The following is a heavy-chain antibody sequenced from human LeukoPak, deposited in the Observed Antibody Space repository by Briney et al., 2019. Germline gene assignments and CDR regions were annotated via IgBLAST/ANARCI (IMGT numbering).Heavy chain of an antibody. D-gene: IGHD6-6*01. CDR2: ISDSGGST. CDR1: GFTFNSYA. CDR3: ARHRSSWLIDY. V-gene: IGHV3-23*01. Sequence: GGSLRLSCAASGFTFNSYAMSWVRQAPWERLQWVSGISDSGGSTYYADSVRGRFTISRDNSKNTLYLQMNSLRAEDTAVYYCARHRSSWLIDYWGQGTLVTVSS. J-gene: IGHJ4*02.